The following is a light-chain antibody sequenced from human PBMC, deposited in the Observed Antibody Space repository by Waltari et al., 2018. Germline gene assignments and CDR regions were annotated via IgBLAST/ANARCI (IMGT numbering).Light chain of an antibody. Sequence: SSELTQDPAVSVALGQTVRITCQGDSLRTYYAGWYQQRPGQDPKLGMYNNNPPSGIPARFSGTSAGNTASLTITGAQAEDEADYYCNSRDRRATYILFGGGTKLTVL. V-gene: IGLV3-19*01. CDR2: NN. CDR3: NSRDRRATYIL. J-gene: IGLJ2*01. CDR1: SLRTYY.